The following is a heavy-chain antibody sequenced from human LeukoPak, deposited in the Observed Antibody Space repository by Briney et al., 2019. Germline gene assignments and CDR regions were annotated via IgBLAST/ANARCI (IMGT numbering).Heavy chain of an antibody. J-gene: IGHJ4*02. V-gene: IGHV3-21*01. D-gene: IGHD3-22*01. Sequence: GGSLRLSCAASGFTFSSYSMNWVRQAPGKGLEWVSSISSSSSYIYYADSVKGRFTISRDNAKNSLYLQMNSLRAEDTAVYYCARDRPNYYDSSGPENWGQGTLVTVSS. CDR3: ARDRPNYYDSSGPEN. CDR1: GFTFSSYS. CDR2: ISSSSSYI.